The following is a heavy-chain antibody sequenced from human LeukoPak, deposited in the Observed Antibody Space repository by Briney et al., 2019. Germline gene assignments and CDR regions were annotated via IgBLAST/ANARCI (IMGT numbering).Heavy chain of an antibody. D-gene: IGHD6-6*01. CDR2: ISSNGGST. V-gene: IGHV3-64D*09. J-gene: IGHJ4*02. CDR1: GFTFSSYA. Sequence: GGSLRLSCSASGFTFSSYAMHWVRQAPGKGLEYVSAISSNGGSTYYADSVKGRFTISRDNSKNTLYLQMSSLRAEDTAVYYCVRAARSPRVGSSYYFDYWGQGTLVTVSS. CDR3: VRAARSPRVGSSYYFDY.